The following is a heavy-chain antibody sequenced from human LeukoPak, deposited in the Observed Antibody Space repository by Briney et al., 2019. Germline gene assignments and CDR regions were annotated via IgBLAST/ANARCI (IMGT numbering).Heavy chain of an antibody. CDR1: GASISSHY. Sequence: RSETLSLTCTVSGASISSHYWSWIRQPPGKGLERIGYIYYSGITKYNPFHKSRVSISVDASKNQFSLKLTSVAAADTAVYYCARGGHDTALVFGYWGQGTLPPSPQ. J-gene: IGHJ4*02. CDR2: IYYSGIT. D-gene: IGHD5-18*01. V-gene: IGHV4-59*11. CDR3: ARGGHDTALVFGY.